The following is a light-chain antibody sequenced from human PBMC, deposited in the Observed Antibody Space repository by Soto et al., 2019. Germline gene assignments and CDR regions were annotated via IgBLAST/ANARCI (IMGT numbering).Light chain of an antibody. CDR2: AAS. CDR1: QGISSY. CDR3: QQLNNYPLT. V-gene: IGKV1-9*01. Sequence: DIQLTQSPSFLSASVGDRVTITCRASQGISSYLAWYQQKPGKAPKLLISAASTLQSGVPSRFSGSGSETEFTLTISSLQPEDFATYYCQQLNNYPLTFGGGTKVEIK. J-gene: IGKJ4*01.